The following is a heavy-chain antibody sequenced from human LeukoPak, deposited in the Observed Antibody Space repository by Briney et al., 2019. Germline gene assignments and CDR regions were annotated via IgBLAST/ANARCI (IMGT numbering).Heavy chain of an antibody. D-gene: IGHD4-17*01. Sequence: SETLSLTCTVSGDSISSYYWSWIRQPPGKGLEWMGYINYSGNTNYNPSLKSRVAISVDTSKNQFSLRLTSVTAADTAVYYCAREGRQDYVYFDCWGQGTLVTVSS. CDR1: GDSISSYY. CDR3: AREGRQDYVYFDC. J-gene: IGHJ4*02. V-gene: IGHV4-59*01. CDR2: INYSGNT.